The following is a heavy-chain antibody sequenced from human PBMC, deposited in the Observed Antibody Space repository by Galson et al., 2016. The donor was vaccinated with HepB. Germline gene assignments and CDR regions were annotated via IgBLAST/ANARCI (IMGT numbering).Heavy chain of an antibody. CDR3: AKEEARSPNQLLPTNTNWFDP. CDR1: GPTFTSYA. Sequence: SLRLSCAASGPTFTSYAMSWVRQAPGKGLEWVSTISGSGAYRHYAISVKGRFTISRDNSKNTLYLQMSSLRADDTAVYYCAKEEARSPNQLLPTNTNWFDPWGQGTLVTVSS. D-gene: IGHD2-2*01. V-gene: IGHV3-23*01. J-gene: IGHJ5*02. CDR2: ISGSGAYR.